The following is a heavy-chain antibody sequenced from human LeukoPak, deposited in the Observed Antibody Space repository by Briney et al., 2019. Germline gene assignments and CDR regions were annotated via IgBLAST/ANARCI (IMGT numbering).Heavy chain of an antibody. V-gene: IGHV3-30*03. CDR1: EFTFSTYG. CDR2: ISYDGSYK. CDR3: AREGRSGSYLGRFDP. J-gene: IGHJ5*02. Sequence: GGSLRLSCAASEFTFSTYGMHWVRQAPGKGLEWVAVISYDGSYKFYADSVKGRFTISRDNAKNSLYLQMNSLRAEDTAVYYCAREGRSGSYLGRFDPWGQGTLVTVSS. D-gene: IGHD1-26*01.